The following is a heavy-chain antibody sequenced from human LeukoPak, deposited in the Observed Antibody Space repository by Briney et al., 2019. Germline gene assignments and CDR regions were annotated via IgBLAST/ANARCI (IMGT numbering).Heavy chain of an antibody. D-gene: IGHD6-19*01. J-gene: IGHJ4*02. CDR2: IKPNSGGT. V-gene: IGHV1-2*04. CDR3: ARLSTRIAVAGTWFDY. Sequence: ASVTVSCKASGYTFTSYGISWVRQAPGQGLEWMGWIKPNSGGTNYAQKFQGWVTMTRDTSISTAYMELSRLRSDDTAVYYCARLSTRIAVAGTWFDYWGQGTLVTVSS. CDR1: GYTFTSYG.